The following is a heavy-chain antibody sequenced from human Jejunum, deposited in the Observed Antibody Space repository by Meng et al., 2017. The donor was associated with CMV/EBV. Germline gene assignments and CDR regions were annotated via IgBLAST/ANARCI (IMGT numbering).Heavy chain of an antibody. CDR1: GGSFSGYY. CDR2: INHSGRA. CDR3: ARYYCASSNCYPFDS. D-gene: IGHD2-2*01. Sequence: GGSFSGYYWSWIRQSPGQGLEWIGQINHSGRASYNPSLRRRVTISEDTSKNQFSLRLTSVTAADTATYYCARYYCASSNCYPFDSWGQGELVTVSS. V-gene: IGHV4-34*01. J-gene: IGHJ4*02.